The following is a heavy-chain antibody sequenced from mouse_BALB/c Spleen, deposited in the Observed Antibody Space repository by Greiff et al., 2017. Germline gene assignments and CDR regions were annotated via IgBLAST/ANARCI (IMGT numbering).Heavy chain of an antibody. CDR2: INPSTGYT. D-gene: IGHD4-1*01. J-gene: IGHJ1*01. CDR1: GYTFTSYW. CDR3: ATGEFDD. V-gene: IGHV1-7*01. Sequence: VQLQQSGAELAKPGASVKMSCKASGYTFTSYWMHWVKQRPGQGLEWIGYINPSTGYTEYNQKFKDKATLTADKSSSTAYMQLSSLTSEDSAVYYCATGEFDDWGAGTTVTVSA.